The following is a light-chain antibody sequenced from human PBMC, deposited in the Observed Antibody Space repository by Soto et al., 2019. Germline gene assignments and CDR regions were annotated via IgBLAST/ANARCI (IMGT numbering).Light chain of an antibody. Sequence: DIQMTQSPSTLSASVGDRVTITCRASQSIGSWLAWYQQKPGKAPKLLIYKASSLESGVPSRFSGSGSGTEFTLTISSLQPDDFATYYCQQCNSYWTFGQGTKVEIK. V-gene: IGKV1-5*03. CDR2: KAS. J-gene: IGKJ1*01. CDR3: QQCNSYWT. CDR1: QSIGSW.